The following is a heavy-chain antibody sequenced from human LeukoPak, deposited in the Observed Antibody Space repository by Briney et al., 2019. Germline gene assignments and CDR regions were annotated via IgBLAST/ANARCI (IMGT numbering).Heavy chain of an antibody. CDR1: GYTFTSYA. Sequence: ASVKVSCKASGYTFTSYAMHWVRQAPGQRLEWMGWINAGNGNTKYSQKFQGRVTITRDTSASTAYMELSSLRSEDTAVYYCARVLLWFGELLGDYYYGMDVWSKGTTVTVSS. CDR3: ARVLLWFGELLGDYYYGMDV. CDR2: INAGNGNT. V-gene: IGHV1-3*01. J-gene: IGHJ6*04. D-gene: IGHD3-10*01.